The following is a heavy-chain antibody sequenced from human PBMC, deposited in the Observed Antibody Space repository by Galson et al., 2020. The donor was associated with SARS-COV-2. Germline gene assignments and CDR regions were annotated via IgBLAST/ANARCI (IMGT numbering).Heavy chain of an antibody. CDR3: ARISGYYDFWSGSARPFYYYYMDV. V-gene: IGHV4-38-2*02. Sequence: SETLSLTCTVSGYSISSGYYWGWIRQPPGKGLEWIGSIYHSGSTYYNPSLKSRVTISVDTSKNQFSLKLSSVTAADTAVYYCARISGYYDFWSGSARPFYYYYMDVWGKGTTVTVSS. CDR2: IYHSGST. CDR1: GYSISSGYY. D-gene: IGHD3-3*01. J-gene: IGHJ6*03.